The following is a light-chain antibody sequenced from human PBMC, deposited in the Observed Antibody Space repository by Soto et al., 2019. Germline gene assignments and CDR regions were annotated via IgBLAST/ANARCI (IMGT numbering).Light chain of an antibody. Sequence: QTVVTQPPSASGTPGQRVIISCSGSNSNIGTYTVNWYQQLPGTAPKLLIYTDYQRPSGVPDRFSGSRSGTSASLAISGLQSEDEADYYCCSYAGSYTLYVFGTGTKLTVL. J-gene: IGLJ1*01. CDR2: TDY. V-gene: IGLV1-44*01. CDR3: CSYAGSYTLYV. CDR1: NSNIGTYT.